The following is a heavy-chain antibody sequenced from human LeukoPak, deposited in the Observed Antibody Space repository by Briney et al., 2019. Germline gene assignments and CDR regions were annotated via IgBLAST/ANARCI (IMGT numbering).Heavy chain of an antibody. CDR3: AKDIAAAGMSVDY. V-gene: IGHV3-7*03. CDR2: IKQDGSEK. J-gene: IGHJ4*02. D-gene: IGHD6-13*01. Sequence: GGSLRLSCAASGFTFSSYWMSWVRQAPGKGLEWVANIKQDGSEKYYVDSVKGRFTISRDNAKNSLYLQMNSLRAEDMALYYCAKDIAAAGMSVDYWGQGTLVTVSS. CDR1: GFTFSSYW.